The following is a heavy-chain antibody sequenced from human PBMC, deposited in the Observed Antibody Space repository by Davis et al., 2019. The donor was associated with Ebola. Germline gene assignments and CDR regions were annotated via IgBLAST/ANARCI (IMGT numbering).Heavy chain of an antibody. CDR1: GFTFSSYG. V-gene: IGHV3-48*02. Sequence: GESLKISCAASGFTFSSYGMHWVRQAPGKGLEWVSYISSSSSTIYYADSVKGRFTISRDNAKNSLYLQMNSLRDEDTAVYYCARVKEQWRFYYGMDVWGQGTTVTVSS. J-gene: IGHJ6*02. CDR3: ARVKEQWRFYYGMDV. CDR2: ISSSSSTI. D-gene: IGHD6-19*01.